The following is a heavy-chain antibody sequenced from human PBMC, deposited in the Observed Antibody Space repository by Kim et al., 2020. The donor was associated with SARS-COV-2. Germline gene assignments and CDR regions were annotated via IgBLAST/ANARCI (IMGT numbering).Heavy chain of an antibody. D-gene: IGHD3-9*01. J-gene: IGHJ4*02. V-gene: IGHV3-30-3*01. Sequence: GGSLRLSCAASGFTFSSYAMHWVRQAPGKGLEWVAVISYDGSNKYYADSVKGRFTISRDNSKNTLYLQMNSLRAEDTAVYYCARDSDRLLSQYYFDYWGQGTLVTVSS. CDR2: ISYDGSNK. CDR1: GFTFSSYA. CDR3: ARDSDRLLSQYYFDY.